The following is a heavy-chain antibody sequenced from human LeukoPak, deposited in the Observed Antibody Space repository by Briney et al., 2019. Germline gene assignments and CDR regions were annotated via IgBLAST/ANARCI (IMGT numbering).Heavy chain of an antibody. D-gene: IGHD4/OR15-4a*01. CDR2: ISDNGGGT. V-gene: IGHV3-23*01. Sequence: PGGSLRLSCAASGFTFSSYAMSWVRQAPGKGLEWVSGISDNGGGTYYADSVKGRFTISRDNSKNMLYLQMNSLRAEDTAVYYCAKESGALGAPLYDYWGQGILVTGSS. CDR1: GFTFSSYA. CDR3: AKESGALGAPLYDY. J-gene: IGHJ4*02.